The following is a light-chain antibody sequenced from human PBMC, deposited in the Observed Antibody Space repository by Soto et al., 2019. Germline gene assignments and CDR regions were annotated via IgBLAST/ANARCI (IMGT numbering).Light chain of an antibody. J-gene: IGLJ1*01. Sequence: QSALTQPASVSGSPGQSITISCTGTSSDVGGYNYVSWYQQHPGKAPKLMIYDVSNRPSGVPNRFSGSKSGNTASLTISGLQAEDEADYYCSSYPSSSTYVFGTGTKVTV. CDR2: DVS. CDR1: SSDVGGYNY. V-gene: IGLV2-14*01. CDR3: SSYPSSSTYV.